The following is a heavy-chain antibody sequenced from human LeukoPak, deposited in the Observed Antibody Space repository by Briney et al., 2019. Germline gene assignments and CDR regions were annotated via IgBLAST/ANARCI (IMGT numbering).Heavy chain of an antibody. CDR2: IYHSGST. Sequence: SETLSLTCTVSGYSISSGYYWGWIRQPPGKGLEWIGSIYHSGSTYYNPSLKSRVTISVDTTKNQISLKLTSVTAADTAVYYCARDESTITSTLKRFDHWGQGTLVTVSS. CDR3: ARDESTITSTLKRFDH. CDR1: GYSISSGYY. J-gene: IGHJ4*02. V-gene: IGHV4-38-2*02. D-gene: IGHD1-14*01.